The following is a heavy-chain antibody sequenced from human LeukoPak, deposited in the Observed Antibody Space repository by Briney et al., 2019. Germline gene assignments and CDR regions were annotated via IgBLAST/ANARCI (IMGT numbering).Heavy chain of an antibody. CDR2: IYSGGST. D-gene: IGHD4-17*01. J-gene: IGHJ4*02. CDR3: ATYYGDYEYY. Sequence: RGSLRLSCAASGFTVSSNYMSWVRQAPGKGLEWVSVIYSGGSTYYADSVKGRFTNSRDNSKNTLYLQMNSLRAEDTAVYYCATYYGDYEYYWGQGTLVTVSS. V-gene: IGHV3-53*01. CDR1: GFTVSSNY.